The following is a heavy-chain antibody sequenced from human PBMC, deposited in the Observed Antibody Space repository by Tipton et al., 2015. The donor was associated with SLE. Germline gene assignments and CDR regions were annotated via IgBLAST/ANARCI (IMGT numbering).Heavy chain of an antibody. D-gene: IGHD6-19*01. CDR3: ATVEVDAAVDWFDP. Sequence: TLSLTCGVSGYSISSADNWGWFRQPPGKGLGWIANIYRSEKTYYNASLKSRVTISVNTSKNQFSLKLSSVTASDTAVYYCATVEVDAAVDWFDPWGQGILVTVSS. V-gene: IGHV4-38-2*01. CDR1: GYSISSADN. J-gene: IGHJ5*02. CDR2: IYRSEKT.